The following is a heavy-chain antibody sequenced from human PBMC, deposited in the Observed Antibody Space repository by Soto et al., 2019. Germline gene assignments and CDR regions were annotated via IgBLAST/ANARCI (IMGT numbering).Heavy chain of an antibody. J-gene: IGHJ6*02. V-gene: IGHV2-5*02. CDR2: IYWDNDK. CDR1: GFSVSTSGVG. D-gene: IGHD2-15*01. CDR3: AHKGGRGAGMDV. Sequence: QITLKESGPTLVKPTQNLTLTCTFSGFSVSTSGVGVAWIRQSPGKALEWLALIYWDNDKRYSPFLQSRVTITKDTSKNQVVLTMTNMDPVDTATYYCAHKGGRGAGMDVWGQGTTVTVSS.